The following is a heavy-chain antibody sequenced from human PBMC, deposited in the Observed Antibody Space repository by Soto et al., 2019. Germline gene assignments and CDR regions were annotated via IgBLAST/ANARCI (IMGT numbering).Heavy chain of an antibody. CDR2: IRTSPTTI. V-gene: IGHV3-48*01. Sequence: EVQLVESGGGLVQPGGSLRLSCAASGFTFSAYSMNWVRQAPGKGLEWISYIRTSPTTIHYADSVKGRFTISRDNAKNSQYLQMNSLRAEDTAIYYCARDYHYAFDFWGQGTLVTVSS. D-gene: IGHD2-2*01. CDR1: GFTFSAYS. J-gene: IGHJ4*02. CDR3: ARDYHYAFDF.